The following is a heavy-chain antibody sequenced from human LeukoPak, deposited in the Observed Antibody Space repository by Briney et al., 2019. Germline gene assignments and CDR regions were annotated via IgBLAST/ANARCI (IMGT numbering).Heavy chain of an antibody. V-gene: IGHV4-59*01. J-gene: IGHJ4*02. Sequence: SETLSLTCTVSGGSISGYYWSWIRQPPGKGLEWIGYIYYSGSTNYNPSLKSRVTISVDTSKNQFSLKLSSVTAADTAVYYCARVVDDFWSGYYYYFDNWGQGTLVTVSS. CDR1: GGSISGYY. CDR2: IYYSGST. D-gene: IGHD3-3*01. CDR3: ARVVDDFWSGYYYYFDN.